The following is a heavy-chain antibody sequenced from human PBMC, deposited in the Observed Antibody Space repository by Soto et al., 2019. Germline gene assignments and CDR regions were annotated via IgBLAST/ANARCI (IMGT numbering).Heavy chain of an antibody. J-gene: IGHJ4*02. CDR1: GGSFGGYY. D-gene: IGHD3-10*01. CDR3: ARVLYYYGSGS. CDR2: INHSGST. V-gene: IGHV4-34*01. Sequence: QVQLQQWGAGLLKPSETLSLTCAVYGGSFGGYYWSWIRQPPGKGLEWIGEINHSGSTNYNPSLKSRVTISVDTSKNQFSLKLSSVTAADTSVYYCARVLYYYGSGSWGQGTLVTVSS.